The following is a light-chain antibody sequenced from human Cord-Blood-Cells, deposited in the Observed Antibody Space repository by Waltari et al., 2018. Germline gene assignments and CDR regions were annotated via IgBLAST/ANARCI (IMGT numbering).Light chain of an antibody. CDR2: YDS. J-gene: IGLJ3*02. V-gene: IGLV3-21*04. CDR1: NLGSKS. Sequence: SYVLTKPPSVSVAPGKTARITCGGNNLGSKSVHWYQQKPGQAPVLVIYYDSDRPSGIPERFSGSNSGNTATLTISRVEAGDEADYYCQVWDSSSDHWVFGGGTKLTVL. CDR3: QVWDSSSDHWV.